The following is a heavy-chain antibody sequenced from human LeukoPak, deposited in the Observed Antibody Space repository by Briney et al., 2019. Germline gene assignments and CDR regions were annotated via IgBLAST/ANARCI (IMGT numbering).Heavy chain of an antibody. CDR3: ARGATIFTLDY. J-gene: IGHJ4*02. V-gene: IGHV3-11*06. CDR2: ISGSSSYI. CDR1: GFTFSDYY. D-gene: IGHD5-24*01. Sequence: PGGSLRLSCAASGFTFSDYYMSWIRQAPGKGLEWVSYISGSSSYIYYADSVKGRFTISRDNAKNSLYLQMNSLRAEDTAVYYCARGATIFTLDYWGQGTLVTVSS.